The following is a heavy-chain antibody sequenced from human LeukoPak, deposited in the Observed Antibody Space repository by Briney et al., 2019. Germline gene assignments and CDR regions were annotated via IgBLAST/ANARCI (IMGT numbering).Heavy chain of an antibody. CDR3: AREADYDSSGYYYAGDY. V-gene: IGHV3-23*01. CDR1: GVTFSTYA. CDR2: ISGSGGST. J-gene: IGHJ4*02. Sequence: GGSLRLPCAASGVTFSTYAMSWVRQAPGKGLEWVSAISGSGGSTYYADSVKGRFTISRDNAKNSLYLQMNSLRAEDTAVYYCAREADYDSSGYYYAGDYWGQGTLVTVSS. D-gene: IGHD3-22*01.